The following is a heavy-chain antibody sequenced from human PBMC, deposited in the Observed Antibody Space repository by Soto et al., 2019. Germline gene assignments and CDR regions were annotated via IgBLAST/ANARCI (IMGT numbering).Heavy chain of an antibody. CDR2: IYHTGNA. V-gene: IGHV4-38-2*01. D-gene: IGHD3-22*01. Sequence: GSLRLSCAASGFTFSDYYMSWIRQPPGEGLEWIGSIYHTGNAYYNPSLKSRVTIFVDTSKNQFSLKLTSVTAADTALYYCATEYIDSSDYTTNWSDPRDQ. J-gene: IGHJ5*02. CDR3: ATEYIDSSDYTTNWSDP. CDR1: GFTFSDYY.